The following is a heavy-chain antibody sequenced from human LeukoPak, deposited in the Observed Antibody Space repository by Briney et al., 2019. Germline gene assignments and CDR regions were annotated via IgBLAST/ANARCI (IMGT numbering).Heavy chain of an antibody. CDR1: GYSISSGYY. Sequence: SETLSLTCAVSGYSISSGYYWGWIRQPPGKGLEWIGSIYHSGSTYYNLSLKSRVTISVDTSKNQFSLKLSSVTAADTAVYYCAIAVQRFRFDFDYWSQGTLVTVSS. D-gene: IGHD1-1*01. CDR2: IYHSGST. CDR3: AIAVQRFRFDFDY. J-gene: IGHJ4*02. V-gene: IGHV4-38-2*01.